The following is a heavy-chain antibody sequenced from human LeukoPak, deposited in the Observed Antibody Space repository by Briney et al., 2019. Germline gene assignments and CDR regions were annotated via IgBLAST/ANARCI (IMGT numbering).Heavy chain of an antibody. CDR2: IWYDGSNK. J-gene: IGHJ4*02. CDR3: ASHYDSSGFDY. CDR1: GFTFSSYG. Sequence: PGRSLRLSCAAYGFTFSSYGMHWVRQAPGKGLEWVAVIWYDGSNKYYADSVKGRFTISRDNSKNTLYLQMNSLRAEDTAVYYCASHYDSSGFDYWGQGTLVTVSS. V-gene: IGHV3-33*01. D-gene: IGHD3-22*01.